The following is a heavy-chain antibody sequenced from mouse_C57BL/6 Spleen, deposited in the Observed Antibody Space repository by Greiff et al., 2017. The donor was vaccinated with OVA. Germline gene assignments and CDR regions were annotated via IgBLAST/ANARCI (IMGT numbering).Heavy chain of an antibody. J-gene: IGHJ4*01. CDR2: IDPEDGDT. D-gene: IGHD1-1*01. CDR1: GFHIQDSY. Sequence: VQLQPSGAELVRPGASVKLSCTASGFHIQDSYMHWVKPRPEQGLEWIGRIDPEDGDTEYAPKFPGKATMTADTSSNTAYLQLSSLTSEDTAVYYCTPHYYGSSLEDYYAMDYWGQGTSVTVSS. CDR3: TPHYYGSSLEDYYAMDY. V-gene: IGHV14-1*01.